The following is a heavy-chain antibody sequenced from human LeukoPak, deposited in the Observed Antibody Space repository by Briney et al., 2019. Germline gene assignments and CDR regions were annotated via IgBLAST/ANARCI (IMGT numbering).Heavy chain of an antibody. CDR2: IYYSGST. V-gene: IGHV4-59*01. J-gene: IGHJ4*02. CDR3: HTYYYDSSGYYYVDY. D-gene: IGHD3-22*01. Sequence: SETLSLTCTVSGGPISSYYWSWIRQPPGKGLEWIGSIYYSGSTNYNPSLKSRVTISVDTSKNQFSLKLRSVTAADTAVYYCHTYYYDSSGYYYVDYWGQGTLVTVSS. CDR1: GGPISSYY.